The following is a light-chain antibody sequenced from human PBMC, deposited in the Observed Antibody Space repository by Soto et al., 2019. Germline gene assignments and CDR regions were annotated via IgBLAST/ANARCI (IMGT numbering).Light chain of an antibody. J-gene: IGKJ1*01. V-gene: IGKV3-11*01. CDR3: QQRSNWPVT. CDR2: DAS. Sequence: EIVLTQSPGTLSLSPGERATLSCRASQSVSSYLAWYQQKPGQAPRLLIYDASTRATGISARFSGSGSGTDFTLTISRLEPEDCAVYYCQQRSNWPVTFGQGTKVEVK. CDR1: QSVSSY.